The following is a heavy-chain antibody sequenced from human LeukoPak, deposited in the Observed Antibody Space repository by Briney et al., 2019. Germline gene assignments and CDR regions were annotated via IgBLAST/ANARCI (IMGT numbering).Heavy chain of an antibody. Sequence: SETLSLTCTVSGGSISSSIHYWGWIRQPPGKGLEWIGSIYYSGSTYYNPSLKSRVTISVDTSKSQFSLKLRSLTAADTAVYYCARLPDCSSTTCLNAKWGQGTLVTVPS. J-gene: IGHJ4*02. CDR1: GGSISSSIHY. D-gene: IGHD2-2*01. CDR2: IYYSGST. CDR3: ARLPDCSSTTCLNAK. V-gene: IGHV4-39*01.